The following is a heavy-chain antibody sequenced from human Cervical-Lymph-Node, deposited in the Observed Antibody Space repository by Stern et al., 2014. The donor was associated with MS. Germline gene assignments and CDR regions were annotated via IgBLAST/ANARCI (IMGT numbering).Heavy chain of an antibody. V-gene: IGHV3-48*01. D-gene: IGHD2-15*01. CDR1: GFTLSTYT. CDR2: ISSTSRNI. Sequence: EVHLVESGGGLVQPGGSLRLSCAASGFTLSTYTMNWVRQAPGKGLEWISYISSTSRNIYYADSVKGRFTISRDNDENSLYLEINSLRAEDTAVYYCARDGGYCRDGTCYWGLQYVMDVWGQGTTVTVSS. CDR3: ARDGGYCRDGTCYWGLQYVMDV. J-gene: IGHJ6*02.